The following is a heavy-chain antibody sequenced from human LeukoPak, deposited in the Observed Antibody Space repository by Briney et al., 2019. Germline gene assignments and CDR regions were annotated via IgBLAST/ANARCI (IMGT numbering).Heavy chain of an antibody. D-gene: IGHD6-19*01. Sequence: SETLSLTCALYGGSFSGYYWSWIRQPPGKGLEWIGEINHSGSTNYNPPLKSRVTISVDTSKNQFSLRLSSVTSADTAVYYCARDRGGSSGGVDYWGQGTLVTVSS. V-gene: IGHV4-34*01. CDR3: ARDRGGSSGGVDY. J-gene: IGHJ4*02. CDR1: GGSFSGYY. CDR2: INHSGST.